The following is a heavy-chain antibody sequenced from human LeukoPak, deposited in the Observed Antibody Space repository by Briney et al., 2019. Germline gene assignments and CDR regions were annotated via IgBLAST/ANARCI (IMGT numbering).Heavy chain of an antibody. CDR2: INHSGST. Sequence: SETLSLTCAVYSGSFSGYYWSWIRQPPGKGLEWIGEINHSGSTNYNPSLKSRVTISVDTSKNQFSLKLSSVTAADTAVYYCARGPYGDYSRYFQHWSQGTLVTVSS. CDR1: SGSFSGYY. V-gene: IGHV4-34*01. CDR3: ARGPYGDYSRYFQH. J-gene: IGHJ1*01. D-gene: IGHD4-17*01.